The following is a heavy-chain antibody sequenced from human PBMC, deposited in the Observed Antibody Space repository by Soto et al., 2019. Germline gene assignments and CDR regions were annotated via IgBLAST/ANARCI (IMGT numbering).Heavy chain of an antibody. CDR2: ISGSGGST. D-gene: IGHD3-22*01. CDR3: AKGGYYYDSSGYFGY. V-gene: IGHV3-23*01. CDR1: GFTFSSYA. J-gene: IGHJ4*02. Sequence: PGGSLRLSCAASGFTFSSYAMSWVRQAPGKGLEWVSAISGSGGSTYYADSVKGRFTISRDNSKNTLYLQMNSLRAEDTAVYYCAKGGYYYDSSGYFGYWGQGTLVTVSS.